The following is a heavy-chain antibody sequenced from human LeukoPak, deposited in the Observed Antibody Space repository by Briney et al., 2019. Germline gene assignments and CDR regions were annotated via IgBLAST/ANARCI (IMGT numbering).Heavy chain of an antibody. CDR1: GGSISDANYF. D-gene: IGHD5-24*01. Sequence: SETLSLTCSVSGGSISDANYFWAWIRQPPGRGLEWIGSFLYGRNTYYNPSLKGRVTISVDTSKNQFFLNLNSVTAADTAVYYCARDRRDGYNYDLDFWGQGTLVTVSS. CDR3: ARDRRDGYNYDLDF. J-gene: IGHJ4*02. V-gene: IGHV4-39*07. CDR2: FLYGRNT.